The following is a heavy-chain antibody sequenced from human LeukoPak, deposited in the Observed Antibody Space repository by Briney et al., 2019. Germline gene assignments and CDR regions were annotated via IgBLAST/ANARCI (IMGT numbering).Heavy chain of an antibody. CDR2: INPYSGGA. CDR1: GYTFSDYC. V-gene: IGHV1-2*02. Sequence: ASVKVSCKTSGYTFSDYCIHWVRQAPGQGLEWMGWINPYSGGANFAQKFQGRVTMTRDTSTSTVYMELSRLRSDDTAVYYSARSSGSYLVHFGYWGQGTLVTVSS. J-gene: IGHJ4*02. D-gene: IGHD1-26*01. CDR3: ARSSGSYLVHFGY.